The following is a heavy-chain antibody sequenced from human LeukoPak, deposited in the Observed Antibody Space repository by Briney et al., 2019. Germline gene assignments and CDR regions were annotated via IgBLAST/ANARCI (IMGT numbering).Heavy chain of an antibody. CDR2: ISSSSSYI. D-gene: IGHD2/OR15-2a*01. CDR3: ARLKADYLEPRIDY. V-gene: IGHV3-21*01. CDR1: GFTFTIYN. J-gene: IGHJ4*02. Sequence: GGSLRLSCAASGFTFTIYNMNWVRQAPGKGLEWVSSISSSSSYINYADSVKGRFTISRDNDKNSLYLQMNSLRAEDTAVYYCARLKADYLEPRIDYWGQGTLVTVSS.